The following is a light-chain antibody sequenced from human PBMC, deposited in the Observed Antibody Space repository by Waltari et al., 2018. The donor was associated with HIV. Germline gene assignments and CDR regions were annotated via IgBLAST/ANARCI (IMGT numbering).Light chain of an antibody. V-gene: IGLV3-19*01. CDR2: GKN. CDR3: NSRDTTGHWF. Sequence: SSELAQDPAVSVALGQTVRITCQGDSVRTYYASWYQQKQGQAPVLVFYGKNNRPSGTPDRFSGSSAGDTASLTITGAQAEDEADYYCNSRDTTGHWFFGGGTKVTVL. J-gene: IGLJ3*02. CDR1: SVRTYY.